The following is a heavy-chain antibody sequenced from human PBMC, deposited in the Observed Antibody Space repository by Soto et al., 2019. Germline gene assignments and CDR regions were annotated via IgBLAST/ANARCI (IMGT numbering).Heavy chain of an antibody. CDR3: ARAYVMSYDFWSGYYWGMDY. CDR1: GYTFTSYG. V-gene: IGHV1-18*01. D-gene: IGHD3-3*01. CDR2: ISAYNGNT. Sequence: QVQLVQSGAEVKKPGASVKVSCKASGYTFTSYGLSWVRQAPGQGLEWMGWISAYNGNTNYAQKLQGRVTMTTDTATSTANMELRSLRSEATAVYDCARAYVMSYDFWSGYYWGMDYWVQGTLVTVS. J-gene: IGHJ4*02.